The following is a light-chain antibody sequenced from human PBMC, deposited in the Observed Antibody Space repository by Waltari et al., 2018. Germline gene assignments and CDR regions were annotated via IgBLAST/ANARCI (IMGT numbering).Light chain of an antibody. CDR1: QSVGKS. Sequence: TQRSDRMSLFHAVSAPASCRASQSVGKSLAWYQQKPGQAPRLLIYDASTRATGIPDRFSGSGSGTDFSLTISRLEPEDFAVYYCQHYVNLPVTFGQGTKVEI. CDR3: QHYVNLPVT. CDR2: DAS. V-gene: IGKV3-20*01. J-gene: IGKJ1*01.